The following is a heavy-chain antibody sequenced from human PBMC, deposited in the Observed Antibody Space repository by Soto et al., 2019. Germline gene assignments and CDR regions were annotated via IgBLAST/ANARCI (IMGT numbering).Heavy chain of an antibody. CDR1: GYTFTNYY. D-gene: IGHD2-15*01. CDR3: VVAAQPYYFDY. V-gene: IGHV1-2*04. CDR2: INPSSGAT. J-gene: IGHJ4*02. Sequence: GASVKVSCKASGYTFTNYYIHWVRQAPGQGPEWMGWINPSSGATNSAQKFQDWVTMTTDTSTSTAYMELRSLRSDDTAVYYCVVAAQPYYFDYWGQGTLVTVSS.